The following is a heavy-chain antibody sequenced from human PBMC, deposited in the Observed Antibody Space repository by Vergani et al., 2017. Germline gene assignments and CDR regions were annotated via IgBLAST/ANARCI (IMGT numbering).Heavy chain of an antibody. D-gene: IGHD3-3*01. CDR1: GFTFSDYY. V-gene: IGHV3-11*06. CDR2: ISSSSSYT. J-gene: IGHJ6*02. CDR3: ARSAIRDYGVYYGMDV. Sequence: QVQLVESGGGLVKPGGSLRLSCAASGFTFSDYYMSWIRQAPGKGLEWVSYISSSSSYTNYADSVKGRFTISRDNAKNSLYLQMNSLRAEDTAVYYCARSAIRDYGVYYGMDVWGQGTTVTVSS.